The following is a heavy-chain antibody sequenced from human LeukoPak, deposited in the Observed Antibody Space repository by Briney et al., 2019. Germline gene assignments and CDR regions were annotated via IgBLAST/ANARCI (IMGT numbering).Heavy chain of an antibody. Sequence: GGSLRLSCAGSGFTFSSYGMHWVRQAPGKGLEWVAAISYDGSNKNYAESVKGRFTISRDNSKNTLYLQMNSLRAEDTAVYNCAKGDFYGSGRDYYYYMDVWGKGTTVTISS. D-gene: IGHD3-10*01. CDR3: AKGDFYGSGRDYYYYMDV. V-gene: IGHV3-30*18. J-gene: IGHJ6*03. CDR2: ISYDGSNK. CDR1: GFTFSSYG.